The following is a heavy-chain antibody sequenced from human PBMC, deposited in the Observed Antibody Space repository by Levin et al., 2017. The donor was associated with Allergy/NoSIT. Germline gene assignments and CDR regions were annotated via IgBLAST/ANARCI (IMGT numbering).Heavy chain of an antibody. Sequence: HGESLKISCAASGFTFSSYAMSWVRQAPGKGLEWVSAISGSGGSTYYADSVKGRFTISRDNSKNTLYLQMNSLRAEDTAVYYCAKDLIESGYDDFDAFDIWGQGTMVTVSS. CDR3: AKDLIESGYDDFDAFDI. V-gene: IGHV3-23*01. J-gene: IGHJ3*02. CDR1: GFTFSSYA. D-gene: IGHD5-12*01. CDR2: ISGSGGST.